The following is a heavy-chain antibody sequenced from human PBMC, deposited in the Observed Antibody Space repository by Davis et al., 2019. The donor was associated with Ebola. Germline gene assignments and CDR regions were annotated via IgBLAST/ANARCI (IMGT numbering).Heavy chain of an antibody. CDR3: AKFRVLTARPVI. V-gene: IGHV3-30-3*02. Sequence: GGSLRLSCAASGFTFSSYAMHWVRQAPGKGLEWVAVISYDGSNKYYADSVKGRFTISRDNSKNTLYLQMNSLRAEDTAVYYCAKFRVLTARPVIWGQGTLVTVSS. CDR1: GFTFSSYA. D-gene: IGHD6-6*01. J-gene: IGHJ4*02. CDR2: ISYDGSNK.